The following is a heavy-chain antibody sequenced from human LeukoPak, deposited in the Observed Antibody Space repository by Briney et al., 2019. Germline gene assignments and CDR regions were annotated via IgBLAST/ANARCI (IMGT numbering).Heavy chain of an antibody. CDR3: ACRDLTSTWSYP. CDR1: GYSFTSYW. CDR2: IFPGDSRT. V-gene: IGHV5-51*01. D-gene: IGHD2-2*01. J-gene: IGHJ5*02. Sequence: HGESLKISCKGIGYSFTSYWIGWVRQMPGKGLEWMGVIFPGDSRTRYNPSFQGQATISVDKSISTAYPQWVSLKASDTAMYYCACRDLTSTWSYPWGQGTLVTVSS.